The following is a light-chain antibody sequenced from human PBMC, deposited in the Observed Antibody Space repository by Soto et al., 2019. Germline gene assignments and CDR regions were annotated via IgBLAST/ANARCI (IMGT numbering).Light chain of an antibody. J-gene: IGKJ1*01. V-gene: IGKV3-20*01. CDR3: QQDGSSPPLT. CDR1: QSVSSSY. Sequence: EIVLTQAPGTLSLSPGERATLSCRASQSVSSSYLAWYQQKPGKAPRLLIYGASSRATGIPDRFSGSESGTDFTLTISRLEPEDCAVYYCQQDGSSPPLTVGQGTKVEIK. CDR2: GAS.